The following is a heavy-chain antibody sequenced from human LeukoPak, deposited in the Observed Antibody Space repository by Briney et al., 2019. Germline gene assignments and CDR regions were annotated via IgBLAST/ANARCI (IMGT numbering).Heavy chain of an antibody. CDR3: ARPLTGDYFDY. Sequence: SETLSLTCTVSGGSISSYYWSWIRQPPGKGLEWIGYIYYSGSTNYNPSLKSRVTISVDTSKNQFSLKLSSVTAADTAVYYCARPLTGDYFDYWGQGTLVTVSS. V-gene: IGHV4-59*08. D-gene: IGHD1-14*01. J-gene: IGHJ4*02. CDR2: IYYSGST. CDR1: GGSISSYY.